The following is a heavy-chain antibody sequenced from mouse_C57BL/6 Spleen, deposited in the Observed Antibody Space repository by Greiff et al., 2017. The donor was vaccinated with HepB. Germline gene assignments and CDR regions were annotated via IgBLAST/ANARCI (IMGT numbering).Heavy chain of an antibody. CDR2: ISNLAYSI. CDR3: ARQEAGAWFAY. CDR1: GFTFSDYG. D-gene: IGHD3-1*01. J-gene: IGHJ3*01. V-gene: IGHV5-15*01. Sequence: EVKLQESGGGLVQPGGSLKLSCAASGFTFSDYGMAWVRQAPRKGPEWVAFISNLAYSIYYADTVTGRFTISRENAKNTLYLEMSSLRAEDTAMYYCARQEAGAWFAYWGQGTLVTVSA.